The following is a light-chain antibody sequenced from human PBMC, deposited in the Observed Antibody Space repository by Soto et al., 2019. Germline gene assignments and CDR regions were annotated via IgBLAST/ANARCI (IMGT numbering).Light chain of an antibody. CDR1: QYINRW. V-gene: IGKV1-5*03. CDR2: KAS. CDR3: QQYNSYSYT. Sequence: DIQMNQSPYTLSASVGDRVTITCRASQYINRWLAWYQQKPGKAPKLLIYKASILQSGVPSRFSGSGSGTEFTLTISSLQPDDFATYYCQQYNSYSYTFGQGTKLEIK. J-gene: IGKJ2*01.